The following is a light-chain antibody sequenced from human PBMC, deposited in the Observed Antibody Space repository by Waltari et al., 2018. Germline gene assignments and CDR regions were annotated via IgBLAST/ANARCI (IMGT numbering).Light chain of an antibody. J-gene: IGLJ2*01. Sequence: QSALTQPASVSGSPGQSITISCTGTSSDVGGYNYVSWYQQHPGKAPKLMIYDVSKRPSGVSNRFSGSKSGKTASRTISGLQAEDEADYYCSSYTSSSVVFGGGTELTVL. CDR1: SSDVGGYNY. CDR2: DVS. CDR3: SSYTSSSVV. V-gene: IGLV2-14*01.